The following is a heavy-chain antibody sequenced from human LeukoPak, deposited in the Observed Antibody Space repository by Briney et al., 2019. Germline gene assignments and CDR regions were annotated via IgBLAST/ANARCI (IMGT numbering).Heavy chain of an antibody. V-gene: IGHV3-21*01. CDR2: ISRSSSYI. Sequence: GGSLRLSCAASGFTFSSYSMNWVRQAPGKGLEWVSSISRSSSYIYYADSVKGRFTISRDNAKNSLYLQMNSLRAEDAAVYYCARLTLIAVAGRMLDYWGQGTLVTVSS. CDR1: GFTFSSYS. D-gene: IGHD6-19*01. CDR3: ARLTLIAVAGRMLDY. J-gene: IGHJ4*02.